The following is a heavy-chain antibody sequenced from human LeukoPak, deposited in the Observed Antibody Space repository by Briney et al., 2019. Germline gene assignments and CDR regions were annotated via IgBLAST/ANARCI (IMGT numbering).Heavy chain of an antibody. V-gene: IGHV3-53*01. D-gene: IGHD6-13*01. CDR1: GFTVSSNY. Sequence: PGGSLRLSGAASGFTVSSNYMSWVRQAPGKGLEWVSVIYSDGSTYYADSVKGRFTISRDNSKNTLYLQMNSLRAEDTAVYYCARVGSGYSSSWYFDYWGQGTLVTVSS. J-gene: IGHJ4*02. CDR3: ARVGSGYSSSWYFDY. CDR2: IYSDGST.